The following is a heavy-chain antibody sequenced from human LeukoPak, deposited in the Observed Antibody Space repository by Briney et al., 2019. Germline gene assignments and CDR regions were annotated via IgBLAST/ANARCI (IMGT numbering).Heavy chain of an antibody. CDR3: ARGNFYDNKGYSPELRY. Sequence: ASVKVSRKASGYTFTGYYIHWLRQAPGQRFEWMGWSDPKSGATKYEHFQGRVTMTRDTSISTAYMELSRLTSDDTAVYYCARGNFYDNKGYSPELRYWGQGTLVTVSS. V-gene: IGHV1-2*02. D-gene: IGHD3-10*01. CDR2: SDPKSGAT. J-gene: IGHJ4*02. CDR1: GYTFTGYY.